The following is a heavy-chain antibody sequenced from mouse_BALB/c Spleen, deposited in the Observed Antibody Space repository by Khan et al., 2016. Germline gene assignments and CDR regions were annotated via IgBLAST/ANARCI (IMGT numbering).Heavy chain of an antibody. CDR2: ISSGGSYT. J-gene: IGHJ4*01. CDR3: ARGVYYGSSYKYAMDY. Sequence: EVELVESGGDLVKPGGSLKLSCAASGFTFSNYGMSWVRQTPDKRLEWVATISSGGSYTYYPDSVKGRFTISRDNAKNTLYLQRSSLKSDDTALFYCARGVYYGSSYKYAMDYWGQGTSVTVSS. V-gene: IGHV5-6*01. CDR1: GFTFSNYG. D-gene: IGHD1-1*01.